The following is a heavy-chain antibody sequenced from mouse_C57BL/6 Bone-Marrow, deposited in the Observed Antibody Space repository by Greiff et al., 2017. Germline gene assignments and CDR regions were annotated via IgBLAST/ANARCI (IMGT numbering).Heavy chain of an antibody. Sequence: VQLQQSGPELVKPGASVKISCKASGYAFSSSWMNWVKQRPGKGLEWIGRIYPGDGDTNYNGKFKGKATLTADKSSSTAYMQLSSLTSEDSAVYFCARRKGLAMDYWGQGTSVTVSS. J-gene: IGHJ4*01. V-gene: IGHV1-82*01. CDR2: IYPGDGDT. CDR3: ARRKGLAMDY. D-gene: IGHD3-3*01. CDR1: GYAFSSSW.